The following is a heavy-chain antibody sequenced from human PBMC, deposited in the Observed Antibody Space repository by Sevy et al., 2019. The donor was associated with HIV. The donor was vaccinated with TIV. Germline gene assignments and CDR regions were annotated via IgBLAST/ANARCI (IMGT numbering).Heavy chain of an antibody. J-gene: IGHJ6*03. Sequence: GGSLRLSCAASGFTFSSYAMHWVRQAPGKGLEWMAVISYDGSNKYYADSVKGRFTISRDNSKNTLYLQMNSLRAEDTAVYYCARAGDSSSWYSAGPMDVWGKGTTVTVSS. V-gene: IGHV3-30-3*01. CDR3: ARAGDSSSWYSAGPMDV. D-gene: IGHD6-13*01. CDR2: ISYDGSNK. CDR1: GFTFSSYA.